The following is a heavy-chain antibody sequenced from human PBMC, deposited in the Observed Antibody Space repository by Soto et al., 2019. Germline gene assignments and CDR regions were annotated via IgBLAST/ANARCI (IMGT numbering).Heavy chain of an antibody. D-gene: IGHD6-19*01. CDR1: GFSLSSTRMP. J-gene: IGHJ4*02. Sequence: QITLKESGPTLVKPTQTLTLTCTFSGFSLSSTRMPVGWIRQPPGKALEWLALIYWDDDKRYSPFLKSRLTITKDTSKNQVVLTMANIDPVDTARYYCAHIVVAGLGYYFDYWGQGTLVTVSS. V-gene: IGHV2-5*02. CDR3: AHIVVAGLGYYFDY. CDR2: IYWDDDK.